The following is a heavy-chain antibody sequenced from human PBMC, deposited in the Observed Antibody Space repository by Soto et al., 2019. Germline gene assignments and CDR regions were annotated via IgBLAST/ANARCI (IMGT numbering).Heavy chain of an antibody. CDR3: ARHNGPLYVGYYYDMDV. V-gene: IGHV4-39*01. D-gene: IGHD3-16*01. J-gene: IGHJ6*02. CDR2: IYYSGYT. CDR1: GGSISSSSYY. Sequence: SETMSLTCTVSGGSISSSSYYWGWIRQPPGKGLEWIGSIYYSGYTYYNPSLKSRVTISVDTSKNQFSLKLSSVTAADTAVYYCARHNGPLYVGYYYDMDVWGQGTTVT.